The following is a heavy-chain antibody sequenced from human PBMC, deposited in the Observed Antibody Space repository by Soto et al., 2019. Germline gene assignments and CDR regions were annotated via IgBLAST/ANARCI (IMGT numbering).Heavy chain of an antibody. Sequence: QVQLVQSWDEVKKPGASVKVSCKASGYTFTDYYMHWVRQAPGQGLEWMGIIDASGGSTTYAQKFQGRVTMTRDTSTSTVYIELSRLRSEDTAVYYCGRDTRGSGSRFDYWGQGTPVTVSS. V-gene: IGHV1-46*03. CDR3: GRDTRGSGSRFDY. CDR1: GYTFTDYY. CDR2: IDASGGST. J-gene: IGHJ4*02. D-gene: IGHD3-10*01.